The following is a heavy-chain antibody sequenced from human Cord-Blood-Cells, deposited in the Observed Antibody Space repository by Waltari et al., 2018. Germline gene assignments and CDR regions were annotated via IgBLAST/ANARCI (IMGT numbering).Heavy chain of an antibody. J-gene: IGHJ4*02. Sequence: EVQLVASGGGLVQPGGSLTLSCSASGLTFSGSAMHCVRKASGKGLEWVGRIRSKANSYATAYAASVKGRFTISRDDSKNTAYLQMNSLKTEDTAVYYCTSRYYYGSGSYKYYFDYWGQGTLVTVSS. D-gene: IGHD3-10*01. CDR1: GLTFSGSA. CDR2: IRSKANSYAT. V-gene: IGHV3-73*01. CDR3: TSRYYYGSGSYKYYFDY.